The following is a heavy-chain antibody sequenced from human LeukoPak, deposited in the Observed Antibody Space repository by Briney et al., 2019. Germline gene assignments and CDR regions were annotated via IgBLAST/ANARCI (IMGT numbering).Heavy chain of an antibody. CDR2: ITGSGGST. D-gene: IGHD3-10*01. CDR1: GFTFSSYA. V-gene: IGHV3-23*01. J-gene: IGHJ4*02. Sequence: GGSLRLSCAASGFTFSSYAMSWVRQAPGKGLEWVSAITGSGGSTYYADSVKGRFTISRDNSKNTLYLQMNSLRAEDTAVYYWARIVGWFGELPHYYFDYWGQGTLVTVSS. CDR3: ARIVGWFGELPHYYFDY.